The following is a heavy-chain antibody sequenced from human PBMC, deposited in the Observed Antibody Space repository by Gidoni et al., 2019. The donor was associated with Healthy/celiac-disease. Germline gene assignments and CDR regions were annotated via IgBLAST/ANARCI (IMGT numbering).Heavy chain of an antibody. Sequence: QVQLQESGPGLVKPSQTLSLTCPVSGGSISSGSYYWSWIRQPAGKGLEWIGRIYTSGSTNYNPSLKSRVTISVDTSKNQFSLKLSSVTAADTAVYYCARDRGHGYGMDVWGQGTTVTVSS. CDR3: ARDRGHGYGMDV. CDR2: IYTSGST. J-gene: IGHJ6*02. CDR1: GGSISSGSYY. V-gene: IGHV4-61*02.